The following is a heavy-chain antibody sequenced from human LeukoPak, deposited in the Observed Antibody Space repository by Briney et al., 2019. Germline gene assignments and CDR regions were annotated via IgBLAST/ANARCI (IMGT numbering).Heavy chain of an antibody. CDR1: GLTVSSHY. J-gene: IGHJ4*02. CDR3: ARLPSY. Sequence: GGSLRLSCAASGLTVSSHYTTWVRQAPGKGLEWVSVIYSDGSTYNADSVKGRFTISRDNSKNTLYLQMNSLRPEDTAVYYCARLPSYWGQGTLVTVSS. CDR2: IYSDGST. V-gene: IGHV3-66*02.